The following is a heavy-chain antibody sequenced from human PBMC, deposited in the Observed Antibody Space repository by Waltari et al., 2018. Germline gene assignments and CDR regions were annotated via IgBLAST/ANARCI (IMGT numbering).Heavy chain of an antibody. Sequence: QLVESGGDLVQPGGSLRLSCAASGFIFNNYEMNWLRQAPENGLEWVSYITRVEDRRYYADSVKGRFTISRDNAKKSLYLQMNSLRPEDTAVYFCAREWAIFGVVSRDGLDVWGQGTSVTVS. V-gene: IGHV3-48*03. J-gene: IGHJ6*02. D-gene: IGHD3-3*01. CDR3: AREWAIFGVVSRDGLDV. CDR1: GFIFNNYE. CDR2: ITRVEDRR.